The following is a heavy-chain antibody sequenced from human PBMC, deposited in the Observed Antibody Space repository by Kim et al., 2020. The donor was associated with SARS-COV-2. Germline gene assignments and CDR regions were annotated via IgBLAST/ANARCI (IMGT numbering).Heavy chain of an antibody. J-gene: IGHJ5*02. D-gene: IGHD3-10*01. CDR1: GYSFTSYW. CDR2: IYPGDSDT. V-gene: IGHV5-51*01. CDR3: ARGGVYYYGSGSYYKGHNWFDP. Sequence: GESLKISCKGSGYSFTSYWIGWVRQMPGKGLEWMGIIYPGDSDTRYSPSFQGQVTISADKSISTAYLQWSSLKASDTAMYYCARGGVYYYGSGSYYKGHNWFDPWGQGTLVTVSS.